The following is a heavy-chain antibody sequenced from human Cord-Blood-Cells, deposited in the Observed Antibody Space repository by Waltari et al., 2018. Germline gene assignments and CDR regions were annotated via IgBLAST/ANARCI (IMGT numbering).Heavy chain of an antibody. CDR3: ASNWGLDY. CDR1: GYTFTGYY. D-gene: IGHD7-27*01. Sequence: QVQLVQSGAEVKKPGASVKVSCTASGYTFTGYYMHWVRQAPGQGLGWVGWSNPNSGGTNYPQKCQGRVTMTRDTSISTAYMELSRLGSDDTAVYYCASNWGLDYWGQGTLVTVSS. J-gene: IGHJ4*02. CDR2: SNPNSGGT. V-gene: IGHV1-2*02.